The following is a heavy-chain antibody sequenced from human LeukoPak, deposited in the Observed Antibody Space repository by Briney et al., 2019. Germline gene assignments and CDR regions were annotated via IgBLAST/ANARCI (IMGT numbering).Heavy chain of an antibody. J-gene: IGHJ4*02. D-gene: IGHD3-22*01. CDR1: DGSISSSS. CDR2: IYHSGST. Sequence: TSETLSLTCSVSDGSISSSSWSWIRRPPGKGLEWIGYIYHSGSTNYNPSLKSRVTISVDTSKNQFSLNLTSVTAADTAVYYCARSTYYYDTSGYDYEYYFDLWGQGTLVTVSS. V-gene: IGHV4-59*01. CDR3: ARSTYYYDTSGYDYEYYFDL.